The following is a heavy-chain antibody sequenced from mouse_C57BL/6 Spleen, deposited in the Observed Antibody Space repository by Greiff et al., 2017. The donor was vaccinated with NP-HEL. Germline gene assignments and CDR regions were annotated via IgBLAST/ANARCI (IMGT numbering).Heavy chain of an antibody. D-gene: IGHD1-1*01. CDR3: AGSSYGY. V-gene: IGHV14-3*01. Sequence: EVQLQESVAELVRPGASVKLSCTASGFNIKNTYMPWVKQRPEQGLEWIGRIDPANGNTKYAPKFQGKATITADTSSNTAYLQLSSLTSEDTAIYYCAGSSYGYWGQGTTLTVSS. CDR1: GFNIKNTY. J-gene: IGHJ2*01. CDR2: IDPANGNT.